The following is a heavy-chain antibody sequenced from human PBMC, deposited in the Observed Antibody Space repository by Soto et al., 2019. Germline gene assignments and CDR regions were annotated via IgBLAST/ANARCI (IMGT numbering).Heavy chain of an antibody. D-gene: IGHD2-2*01. V-gene: IGHV4-59*01. CDR2: IYYSGST. J-gene: IGHJ6*03. Sequence: PSETLSLTCTVSGGSISSYYWSWIRQPPGKGLEWIGYIYYSGSTNYNPSLKSRVTISVDTSKNQFSLKLSSVTAADTAVYYCARERGYCSSTSCYVSDYYYYYMDVWGKGTTVTVSS. CDR3: ARERGYCSSTSCYVSDYYYYYMDV. CDR1: GGSISSYY.